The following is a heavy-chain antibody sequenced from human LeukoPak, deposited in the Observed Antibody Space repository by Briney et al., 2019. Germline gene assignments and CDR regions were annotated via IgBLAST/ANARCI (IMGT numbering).Heavy chain of an antibody. CDR2: IYYSGST. CDR1: GGSISSYY. J-gene: IGHJ5*02. Sequence: PSETLSLTCTVSGGSISSYYWSWIRQPPGKGLEWIGSIYYSGSTNYNPSLKSRVTISVDTSKKQFSLKLSSVTAADTAVYYCARGGGYSYGENNWFVPWGQGTLVTVSS. D-gene: IGHD5-18*01. V-gene: IGHV4-59*01. CDR3: ARGGGYSYGENNWFVP.